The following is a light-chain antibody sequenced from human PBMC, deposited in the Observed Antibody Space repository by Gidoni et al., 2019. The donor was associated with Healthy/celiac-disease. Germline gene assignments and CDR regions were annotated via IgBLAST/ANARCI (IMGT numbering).Light chain of an antibody. CDR2: AAS. J-gene: IGKJ1*01. CDR1: QRIISY. Sequence: DIQMTQSPSSLSAFVEDRVTITCRASQRIISYLNWYQQKPGKPPKLLIYAASSLQSGVPSRFSGSGSGTYFTLTISSLHPEDFATYYCQQTYSTPPWTFGQGTKVEIK. CDR3: QQTYSTPPWT. V-gene: IGKV1-39*01.